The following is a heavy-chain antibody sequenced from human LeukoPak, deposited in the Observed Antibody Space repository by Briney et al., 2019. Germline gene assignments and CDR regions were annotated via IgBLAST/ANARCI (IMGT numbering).Heavy chain of an antibody. CDR3: ARDIHSVALDI. V-gene: IGHV3-48*03. CDR2: ISSSGSTI. Sequence: PGGSLRLSCAASGFTFSSYEMNWVRQAPGKGLEWVSYISSSGSTIYYADSVKGRFTISRDNAKRSVYLQMNSLGVEDTAVYYCARDIHSVALDIWGQGTMVTVSS. J-gene: IGHJ3*02. CDR1: GFTFSSYE.